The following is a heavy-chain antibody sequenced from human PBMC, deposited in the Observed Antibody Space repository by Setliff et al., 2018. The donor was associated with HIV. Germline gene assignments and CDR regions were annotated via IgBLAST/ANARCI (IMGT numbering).Heavy chain of an antibody. D-gene: IGHD3-22*01. Sequence: PSETLSLTCAVSGGSINSDGYYWSWIRQHPGKGLEWIGYIYYSGSTYYNLSLKSLVTISVDTSKNQFSLKLSSVTAADTAVYYCARGGGYYVGYFYYSYMDVWGKGTTVTVSS. CDR1: GGSINSDGYY. CDR2: IYYSGST. V-gene: IGHV4-31*01. CDR3: ARGGGYYVGYFYYSYMDV. J-gene: IGHJ6*03.